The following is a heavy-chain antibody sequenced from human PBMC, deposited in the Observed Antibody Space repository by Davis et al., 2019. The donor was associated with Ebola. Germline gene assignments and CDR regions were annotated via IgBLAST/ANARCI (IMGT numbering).Heavy chain of an antibody. CDR1: GDSVSSGSYY. J-gene: IGHJ6*03. CDR2: IYYSGST. V-gene: IGHV4-61*01. D-gene: IGHD6-13*01. Sequence: SETLSLTCTVSGDSVSSGSYYWSWIRQPPGKGLEWIGYIYYSGSTNYNPSLKSRVTISVDTSKNQFSLKLSSVTAADTAVYYCASGGDSSSLYYYYYYMDVWGKGTTVTVSS. CDR3: ASGGDSSSLYYYYYYMDV.